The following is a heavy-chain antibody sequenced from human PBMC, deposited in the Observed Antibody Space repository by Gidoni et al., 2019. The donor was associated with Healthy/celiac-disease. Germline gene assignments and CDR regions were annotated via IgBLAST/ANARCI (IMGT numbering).Heavy chain of an antibody. CDR2: LNHSGRT. V-gene: IGHV4-34*01. D-gene: IGHD5-18*01. CDR3: ASFPKMQRGYSYDYPRWYYGMDV. J-gene: IGHJ6*02. Sequence: QGQLQQWGAGLLKPSETLSLTCAVYGGYFSGYYWSWIRQPPGKGLAWIGELNHSGRTNYNPSLTSRVTISVDTSKHPFSLKLSSVTAADTAVYYCASFPKMQRGYSYDYPRWYYGMDVWGQGTTVTVSS. CDR1: GGYFSGYY.